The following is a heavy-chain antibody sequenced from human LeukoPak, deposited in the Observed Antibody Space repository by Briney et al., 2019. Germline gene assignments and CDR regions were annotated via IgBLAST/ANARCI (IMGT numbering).Heavy chain of an antibody. CDR2: ISNSSSNI. V-gene: IGHV3-21*01. D-gene: IGHD5-12*01. J-gene: IGHJ4*02. CDR1: GFTFRSYS. CDR3: ARVSAGYSGYGLYDY. Sequence: GGSLRLSFAPSGFTFRSYSMNWVRQAPGKGLKWFSSISNSSSNIYYAHSVKGIFTISRDNGKISVSMQMNSLRVEDTVVYFCARVSAGYSGYGLYDYWGQGTLVIVFS.